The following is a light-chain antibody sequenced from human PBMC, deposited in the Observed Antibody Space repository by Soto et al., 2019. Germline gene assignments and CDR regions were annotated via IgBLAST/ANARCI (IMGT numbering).Light chain of an antibody. V-gene: IGLV2-14*01. Sequence: QSALTQPASVSGPPGQSITISCTGTSSDIGAYNSVSWYQQHPGKAPKLMIYEVSNRPSGVSNRFSASKSGNTASLTISGLQAEDEADYYCSSRTTSNPYVFGTGTKVTVL. CDR1: SSDIGAYNS. CDR2: EVS. CDR3: SSRTTSNPYV. J-gene: IGLJ1*01.